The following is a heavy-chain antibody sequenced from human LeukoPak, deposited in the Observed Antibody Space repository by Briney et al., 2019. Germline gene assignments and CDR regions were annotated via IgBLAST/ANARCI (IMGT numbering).Heavy chain of an antibody. Sequence: PGGSLRLSCAASGFTFSTYVMHWVRQAPGKGLEYVPAISSNGDNTYYADSVKGRFTISRDNSKNTLYLQMSSLRADDTAVYYCVRGTGYWGQGTLVTVSS. CDR1: GFTFSTYV. CDR2: ISSNGDNT. J-gene: IGHJ4*02. V-gene: IGHV3-64D*06. CDR3: VRGTGY.